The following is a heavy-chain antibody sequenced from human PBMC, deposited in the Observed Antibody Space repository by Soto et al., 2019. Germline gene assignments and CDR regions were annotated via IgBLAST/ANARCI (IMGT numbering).Heavy chain of an antibody. CDR1: GGSISSGDYY. J-gene: IGHJ6*02. CDR2: IYYSGST. CDR3: ARARIAAAGKGYYYYGMDV. V-gene: IGHV4-30-4*01. Sequence: QVQLQESGPGLVKPSQTLSLTCTVSGGSISSGDYYWSWIRQPPGKGLEWIGYIYYSGSTYYNPSLKSRVTISVDTSKNQFSLKLSSVTAADTAVYYCARARIAAAGKGYYYYGMDVWGQGTTVTVSS. D-gene: IGHD6-13*01.